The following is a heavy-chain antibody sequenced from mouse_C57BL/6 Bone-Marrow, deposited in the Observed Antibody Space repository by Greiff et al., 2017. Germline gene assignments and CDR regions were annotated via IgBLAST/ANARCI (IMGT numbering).Heavy chain of an antibody. V-gene: IGHV5-6*01. CDR3: ARIEDDYDERPYLDY. CDR2: ISSGGSYT. Sequence: EVQLQQSGGDLVKPGGSLKLSCAASGFTFSSYGMSWVRQTPDKRLEWVATISSGGSYTYYPERMKGRFTISRDNAKNTLYLQMSSLKSEYTAMYYCARIEDDYDERPYLDYWGQGTTLTVSS. D-gene: IGHD2-4*01. CDR1: GFTFSSYG. J-gene: IGHJ2*01.